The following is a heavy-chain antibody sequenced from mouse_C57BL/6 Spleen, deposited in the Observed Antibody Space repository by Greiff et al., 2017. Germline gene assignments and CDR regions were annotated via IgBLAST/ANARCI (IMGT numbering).Heavy chain of an antibody. CDR3: TRLGLFAY. CDR1: GYTFTDYY. V-gene: IGHV1-26*01. Sequence: EVKLVESGPELVKPGASVKISCKASGYTFTDYYMNWVKQSHGKSLEWIGDINPKNGGTSYNQKFKGKATLTVDKSSSTAYMELRSLTSEDSAVYYCTRLGLFAYWGQGTLVTVSA. J-gene: IGHJ3*01. D-gene: IGHD4-1*01. CDR2: INPKNGGT.